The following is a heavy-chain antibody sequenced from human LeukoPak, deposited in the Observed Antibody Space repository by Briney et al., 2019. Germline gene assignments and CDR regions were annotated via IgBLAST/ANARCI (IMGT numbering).Heavy chain of an antibody. J-gene: IGHJ4*02. Sequence: PGGSLRLSCAASGFTLSSYWMSWVRQAPGKGLEWVANIKQDGSEKYYVDSVKGRSTISRDNAKNSLYLQMNSLRAEDTAVYYCARAFNWNYDYYFDYWGQGTLVTVSS. D-gene: IGHD1-7*01. CDR1: GFTLSSYW. CDR2: IKQDGSEK. CDR3: ARAFNWNYDYYFDY. V-gene: IGHV3-7*01.